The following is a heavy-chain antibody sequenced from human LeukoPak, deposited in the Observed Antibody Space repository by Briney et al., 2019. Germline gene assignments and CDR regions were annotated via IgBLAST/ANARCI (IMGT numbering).Heavy chain of an antibody. D-gene: IGHD6-19*01. CDR2: ISSSSSYT. V-gene: IGHV3-11*06. CDR3: AREGVAAVADAFDI. CDR1: GFTFSDYY. Sequence: AGSLRLSCAASGFTFSDYYMSWIRQAPGKGLDWVSYISSSSSYTNYADSVKGRFTISRDNAKNSLYLQMNSLRAEDTAVYYCAREGVAAVADAFDIWGQGTMVTVSS. J-gene: IGHJ3*02.